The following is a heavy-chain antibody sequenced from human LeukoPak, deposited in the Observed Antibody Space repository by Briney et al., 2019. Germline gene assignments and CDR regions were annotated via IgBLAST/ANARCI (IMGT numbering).Heavy chain of an antibody. CDR3: AKGGWVAVTGMDS. D-gene: IGHD6-19*01. V-gene: IGHV7-4-1*02. Sequence: ASVKVSCKASGYTFTGHAMNWVRQAPGQGPEWMGYVNTKTGNPTYAQGFTGRFVFSLDTSVSTAYLQISSLKPEDTGVYYCAKGGWVAVTGMDSWGQGTLVTVSS. CDR2: VNTKTGNP. J-gene: IGHJ4*02. CDR1: GYTFTGHA.